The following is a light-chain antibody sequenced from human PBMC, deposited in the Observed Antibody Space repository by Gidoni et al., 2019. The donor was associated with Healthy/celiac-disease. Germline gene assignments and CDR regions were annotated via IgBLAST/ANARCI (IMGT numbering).Light chain of an antibody. Sequence: EIVMTQSPATLSVSPGERATLSGRASQSVSSNLAWYQQKPGQAPRLLIYGASTRATGIPARFSGSGSGTEFTLTISSLQSEDFAVYYCQQYNNWPPLTFGGGTQVEIK. V-gene: IGKV3-15*01. CDR3: QQYNNWPPLT. J-gene: IGKJ4*01. CDR1: QSVSSN. CDR2: GAS.